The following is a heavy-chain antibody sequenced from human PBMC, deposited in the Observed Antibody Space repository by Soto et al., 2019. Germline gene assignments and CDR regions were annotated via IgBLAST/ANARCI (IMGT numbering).Heavy chain of an antibody. J-gene: IGHJ3*02. CDR3: ARTKSNYDILTGYYCGRDAFDI. CDR1: GFSLSTSGMC. V-gene: IGHV2-70*01. D-gene: IGHD3-9*01. CDR2: IDWDDDK. Sequence: SGPTLVNPTQTLTLTCTFSGFSLSTSGMCVSWIRQPPGKALEWLALIDWDDDKYYSTSLKTRLTISKDTSKNQVVLTMTNMDPVDTATYYCARTKSNYDILTGYYCGRDAFDIWGQGTMVTVSS.